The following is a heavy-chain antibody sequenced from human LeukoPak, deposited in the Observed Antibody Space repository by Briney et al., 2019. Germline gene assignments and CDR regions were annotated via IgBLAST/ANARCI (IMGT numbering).Heavy chain of an antibody. V-gene: IGHV4-39*01. CDR2: IYYRRRT. Sequence: SQTLCLTCTVSGGSISGSSYYWGWVRQPPGKGLEWIGSIYYRRRTSNKSPLKSRDTISVDTSKSQFSLKLSSVTAADTAVYYCASLAVAAIKDYSGQGTLVTVSS. CDR1: GGSISGSSYY. CDR3: ASLAVAAIKDY. J-gene: IGHJ4*02. D-gene: IGHD2-15*01.